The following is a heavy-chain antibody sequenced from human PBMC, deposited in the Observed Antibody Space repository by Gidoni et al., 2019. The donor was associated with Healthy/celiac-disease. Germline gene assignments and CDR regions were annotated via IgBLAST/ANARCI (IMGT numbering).Heavy chain of an antibody. CDR1: GFTFRSDG. J-gene: IGHJ6*03. V-gene: IGHV3-33*01. Sequence: QVLLVEPGGGVVQLVSSLRPSSAASGFTFRSDGMHWVRQAPGKGLEWVAVIWYDGSYKNYTDSVKGRFTSSRDNSKNTLYLQMNSLRAEDTAVYYCARETPLETQDTYYMDVWGKGTTVTVSS. CDR2: IWYDGSYK. D-gene: IGHD1-1*01. CDR3: ARETPLETQDTYYMDV.